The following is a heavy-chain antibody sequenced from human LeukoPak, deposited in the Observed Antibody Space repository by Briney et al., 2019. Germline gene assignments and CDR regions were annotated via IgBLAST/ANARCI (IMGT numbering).Heavy chain of an antibody. CDR3: ARPSIRGDFWNGYYSPFDY. Sequence: GESLKISCKGSGYSFTSYWIGWVRQMPGKGLEWMGIIYPGDSDTRYSPSFQGQVTISADKSISTAYLQWSSLKASDTAMYYCARPSIRGDFWNGYYSPFDYWGQGTLVTVSS. J-gene: IGHJ4*02. D-gene: IGHD3-3*01. CDR1: GYSFTSYW. V-gene: IGHV5-51*01. CDR2: IYPGDSDT.